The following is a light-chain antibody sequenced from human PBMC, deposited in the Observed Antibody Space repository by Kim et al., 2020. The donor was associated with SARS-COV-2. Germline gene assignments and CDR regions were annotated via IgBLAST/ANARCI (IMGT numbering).Light chain of an antibody. CDR1: RGSIARNY. Sequence: TVTIRCTRSRGSIARNYGQGYQPRPGSAPTTVIYEDNQRPSGVPDRFSGSIDSSSNSASLTISGLKTEDEADYYCQSYDSSNHEGVFGGGTQLTVL. J-gene: IGLJ3*02. CDR2: EDN. V-gene: IGLV6-57*03. CDR3: QSYDSSNHEGV.